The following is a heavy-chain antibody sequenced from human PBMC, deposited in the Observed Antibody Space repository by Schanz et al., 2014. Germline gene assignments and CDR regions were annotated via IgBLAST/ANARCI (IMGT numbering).Heavy chain of an antibody. CDR1: GYTFTSYD. D-gene: IGHD4-17*01. J-gene: IGHJ6*03. CDR3: ARAPVTVGPYHYYMDV. Sequence: QVQLVQSGAEVKKPGASVKVSCKASGYTFTSYDINWVRQAPGQGLEWMGRIVPIAGITNYAQRFQGRVTITADKSSDTAYMELSSLRSEDTAVYYCARAPVTVGPYHYYMDVWGKGTTVTVS. V-gene: IGHV1-69*09. CDR2: IVPIAGIT.